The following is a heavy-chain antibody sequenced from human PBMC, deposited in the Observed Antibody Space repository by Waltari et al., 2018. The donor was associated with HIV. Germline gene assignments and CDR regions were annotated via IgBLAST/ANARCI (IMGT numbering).Heavy chain of an antibody. J-gene: IGHJ5*02. CDR2: IYYSGGT. CDR1: GGSISSSSYY. Sequence: QLQLQESGPGLVKPSETLSLTCTVSGGSISSSSYYWGWIRQPPGKGLEWIGSIYYSGGTYNNPSLKSRVTISVDTSKNQFSLKLSSVTAADTAVYYCARRGDYVEWFDPWGQGTLVTVSS. CDR3: ARRGDYVEWFDP. V-gene: IGHV4-39*01. D-gene: IGHD4-17*01.